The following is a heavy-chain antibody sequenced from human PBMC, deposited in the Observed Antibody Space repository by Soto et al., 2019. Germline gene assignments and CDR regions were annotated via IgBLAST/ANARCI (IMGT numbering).Heavy chain of an antibody. D-gene: IGHD3-22*01. J-gene: IGHJ3*02. CDR1: GYSFTSYD. V-gene: IGHV1-8*01. CDR3: ATHAYYYDSSGRRDAFDI. Sequence: ASVKVSCKASGYSFTSYDINWLRQAPGQGLEWMGWMNPNSGHTDYSQKFQGRVTMTRDTSITTAYMRLSSLTSEDTAVYFCATHAYYYDSSGRRDAFDIWGQGTMVTVSS. CDR2: MNPNSGHT.